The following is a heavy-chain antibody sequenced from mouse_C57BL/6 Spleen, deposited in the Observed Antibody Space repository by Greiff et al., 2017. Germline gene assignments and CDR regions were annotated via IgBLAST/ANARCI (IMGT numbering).Heavy chain of an antibody. CDR2: INPYNGGT. CDR3: AREGDYGKDYAMDY. J-gene: IGHJ4*01. V-gene: IGHV1-19*01. D-gene: IGHD1-1*01. Sequence: VQLQQSGPVLVKPGASVKMSCKASGYTFTDYYMNWVKQSHGKSLEWIGVINPYNGGTSYNQKFKGKATLTVDKSSSTAYMELNSLTSEDSAVYYCAREGDYGKDYAMDYWGQGTSVTVSS. CDR1: GYTFTDYY.